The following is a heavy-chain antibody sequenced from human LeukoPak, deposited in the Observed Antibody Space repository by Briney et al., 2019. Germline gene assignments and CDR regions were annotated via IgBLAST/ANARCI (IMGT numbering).Heavy chain of an antibody. J-gene: IGHJ4*02. Sequence: SETLSLTCTVSGGSTSSYYWNWIRQPPGKGLEWSGYINYSGSTKHKPSLKRRVTISVDTPKHQFSLRLSPVSAADTAVYYCARGRAATPFDYWGQGTLVTVSS. CDR1: GGSTSSYY. CDR2: INYSGST. V-gene: IGHV4-59*01. CDR3: ARGRAATPFDY. D-gene: IGHD1-26*01.